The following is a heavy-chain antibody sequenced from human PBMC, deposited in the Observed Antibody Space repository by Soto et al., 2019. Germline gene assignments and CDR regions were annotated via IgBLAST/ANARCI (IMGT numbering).Heavy chain of an antibody. J-gene: IGHJ6*03. Sequence: ASVKVSCKASGYTFTSYDINWVRQATGQGLEWMGWMNPNSCNTGYAQKFQGRVTMTRNTSISTAYMELSSLRSEDTAVYYCARVARDNYDFWSGGYYYYYYMDVWGKGTTVTVSS. CDR2: MNPNSCNT. CDR1: GYTFTSYD. CDR3: ARVARDNYDFWSGGYYYYYYMDV. V-gene: IGHV1-8*01. D-gene: IGHD3-3*01.